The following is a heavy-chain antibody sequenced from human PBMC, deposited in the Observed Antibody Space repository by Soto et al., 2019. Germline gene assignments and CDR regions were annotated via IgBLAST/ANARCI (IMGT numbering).Heavy chain of an antibody. CDR2: IFSNDEK. CDR1: GFSLSNARMG. CDR3: ARIVETHDYFDY. V-gene: IGHV2-26*01. J-gene: IGHJ4*02. Sequence: QVTLKESGPVLVKPTETLTLTCTVSGFSLSNARMGVSWIRQPPGKALEWLAHIFSNDEKSYSTSLKSRLTIPKDRAQSHEVRNMTNMDPVDTATYYCARIVETHDYFDYWGQGTLVTVSS. D-gene: IGHD1-1*01.